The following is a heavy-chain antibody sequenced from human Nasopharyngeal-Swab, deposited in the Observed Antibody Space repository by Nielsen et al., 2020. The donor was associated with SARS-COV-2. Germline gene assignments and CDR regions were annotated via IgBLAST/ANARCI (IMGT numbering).Heavy chain of an antibody. CDR2: INHSGST. CDR1: GGSFSDHY. Sequence: GSLRLSCGVYGGSFSDHYRSWIRQPPGKGLEWTGEINHSGSTNYNPSLKSRVTMSVDTSKNQFSLNLSSVTAADTAVYYCARDRADYHISYYYYYMDVWGKGTTVAVSS. V-gene: IGHV4-34*01. CDR3: ARDRADYHISYYYYYMDV. D-gene: IGHD4-11*01. J-gene: IGHJ6*03.